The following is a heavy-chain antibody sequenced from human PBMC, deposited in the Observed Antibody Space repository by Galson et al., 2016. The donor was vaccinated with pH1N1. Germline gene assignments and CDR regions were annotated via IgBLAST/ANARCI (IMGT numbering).Heavy chain of an antibody. CDR1: GFTFSDYW. D-gene: IGHD6-13*01. CDR2: IKQDGSQS. Sequence: SLRLSCAASGFTFSDYWMHWARQAPGKGLEWVANIKQDGSQSYYLDSVKGRFTISRDNAKSSLYLQMNSLTAEDSALYYCVRAIGAAGAHWGQGTLVTVSS. J-gene: IGHJ4*02. V-gene: IGHV3-7*01. CDR3: VRAIGAAGAH.